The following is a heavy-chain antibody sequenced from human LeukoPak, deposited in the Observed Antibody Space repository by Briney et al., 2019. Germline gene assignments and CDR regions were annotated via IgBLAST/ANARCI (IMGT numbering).Heavy chain of an antibody. D-gene: IGHD3-10*01. CDR1: GGSISSGDYP. J-gene: IGHJ4*02. CDR3: ARGFYGSGSQFDY. Sequence: SETLSLTCGVSGGSISSGDYPWSWIRQPPGKRLEWIGYIFHTGHTSYNPSLKSRVTISVNMSKNQLSLKLSSVTAADTAVYYCARGFYGSGSQFDYWGQGTLVTVSS. CDR2: IFHTGHT. V-gene: IGHV4-30-2*01.